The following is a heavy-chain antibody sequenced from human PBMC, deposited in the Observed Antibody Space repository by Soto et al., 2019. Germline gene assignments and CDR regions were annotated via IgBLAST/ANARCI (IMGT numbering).Heavy chain of an antibody. V-gene: IGHV4-30-2*01. CDR2: IYHSGGT. CDR3: ARSLLTRIRGATIPYYSVMDV. J-gene: IGHJ6*02. D-gene: IGHD3-10*01. Sequence: WVRQMPGKGLEWIGYIYHSGGTDYNPSFESRVTISLDRSQNQFSLKLESVSAADTAVYYCARSLLTRIRGATIPYYSVMDVWGQGTTVTVSS.